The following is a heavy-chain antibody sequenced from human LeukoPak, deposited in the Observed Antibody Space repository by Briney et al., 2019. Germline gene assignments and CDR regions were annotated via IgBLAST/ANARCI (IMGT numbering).Heavy chain of an antibody. CDR1: GGSLSSYY. J-gene: IGHJ6*03. Sequence: PSETLSLTCTVSGGSLSSYYWSWIRQPPGEGLEWGGYILYSGSTNYNPSLKSRVTISVDTSKNHVSLKLSSVTAADTAVYYCARGTRYYDILTGYYLTNYMDVWGKGTTVTVSS. CDR2: ILYSGST. CDR3: ARGTRYYDILTGYYLTNYMDV. V-gene: IGHV4-59*01. D-gene: IGHD3-9*01.